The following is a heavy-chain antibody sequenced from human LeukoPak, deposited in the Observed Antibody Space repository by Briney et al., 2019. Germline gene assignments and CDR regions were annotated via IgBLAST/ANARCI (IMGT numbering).Heavy chain of an antibody. J-gene: IGHJ4*02. CDR3: ARTVLYYDNSGPEPFDF. CDR2: TDYRSKWYN. Sequence: SQTLSLTCAISGDSVSSNSAAWNWIRQSPSRGLEWLGRTDYRSKWYNDYAVSVKSRITINPDTSKNQFSLQLNSVTPEDTAVYYCARTVLYYDNSGPEPFDFWGQGTLVTVSS. V-gene: IGHV6-1*01. D-gene: IGHD3-22*01. CDR1: GDSVSSNSAA.